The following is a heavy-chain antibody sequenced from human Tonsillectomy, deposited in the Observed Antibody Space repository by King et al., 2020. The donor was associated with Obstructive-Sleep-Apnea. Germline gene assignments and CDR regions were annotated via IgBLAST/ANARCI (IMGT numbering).Heavy chain of an antibody. V-gene: IGHV3-64*01. CDR1: GFTFSSYT. CDR3: ERVSGLEHVDY. Sequence: VQLVESGGGLVQPGGSLRLSCAASGFTFSSYTIHWVRQAPGKGLEYVSGISSNGGNKYYANSVKGRLTISRDNSKNMLYLQMGSLSVEDMAVYYCERVSGLEHVDYWGQGTLVTVSS. J-gene: IGHJ4*02. D-gene: IGHD1/OR15-1a*01. CDR2: ISSNGGNK.